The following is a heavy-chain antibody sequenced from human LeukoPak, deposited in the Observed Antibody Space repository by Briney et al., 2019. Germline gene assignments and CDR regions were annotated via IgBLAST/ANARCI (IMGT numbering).Heavy chain of an antibody. J-gene: IGHJ4*02. V-gene: IGHV3-48*02. CDR1: GFTFSGYG. D-gene: IGHD3-22*01. CDR2: ISNGNTE. Sequence: GGFLRLSCAASGFTFSGYGINWVRLAPGKGLEWVSMISNGNTEHYADSVKGRFTVSRDNARNSAYLQMNSLRDEDTAMYYCARVNPTSSGFYAYWGQGTLVTVSS. CDR3: ARVNPTSSGFYAY.